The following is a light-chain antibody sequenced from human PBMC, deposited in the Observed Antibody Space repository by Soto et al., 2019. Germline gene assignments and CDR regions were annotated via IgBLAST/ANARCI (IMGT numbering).Light chain of an antibody. J-gene: IGKJ4*01. V-gene: IGKV3D-15*01. Sequence: EIVMTQSPATLSVSPGEGATLSCRASQSVGINLAWYQQKPGQTPNVLIYRASIRATGIPDRFSGSGSGTDFTLTISRLEPEDFAVYYCQQYGASPLTFRGGTKVDIK. CDR1: QSVGIN. CDR3: QQYGASPLT. CDR2: RAS.